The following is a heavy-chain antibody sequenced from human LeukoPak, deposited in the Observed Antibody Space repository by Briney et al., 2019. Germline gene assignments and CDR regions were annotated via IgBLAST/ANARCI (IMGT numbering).Heavy chain of an antibody. CDR1: GFTFSSYW. CDR3: ARNSLTRFGGYDFWSGDFDY. V-gene: IGHV3-7*01. J-gene: IGHJ4*02. CDR2: IKQDGSEK. D-gene: IGHD3-3*01. Sequence: GGSLRLSCAASGFTFSSYWMSWVRQAPGKGLEWVANIKQDGSEKYYVDSVKGRFIISRDNAKNSLYLQMNSLRAEDTAVYYCARNSLTRFGGYDFWSGDFDYWGQGTLVTVSS.